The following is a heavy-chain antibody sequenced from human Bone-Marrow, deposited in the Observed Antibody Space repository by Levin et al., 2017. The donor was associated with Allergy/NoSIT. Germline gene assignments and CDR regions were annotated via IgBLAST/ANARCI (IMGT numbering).Heavy chain of an antibody. V-gene: IGHV3-30-3*01. CDR3: ARDQWFGESYNSDSYFAMDV. Sequence: GESLKISCAASGFSFRMYAMHWVRQAPGKGLGWVAFISSEGTTERYSESVRGRFTISRDNSLTILPLQMNSLRHEDTAVYFCARDQWFGESYNSDSYFAMDVWGRGTTVTVSS. CDR1: GFSFRMYA. J-gene: IGHJ6*02. D-gene: IGHD3-10*01. CDR2: ISSEGTTE.